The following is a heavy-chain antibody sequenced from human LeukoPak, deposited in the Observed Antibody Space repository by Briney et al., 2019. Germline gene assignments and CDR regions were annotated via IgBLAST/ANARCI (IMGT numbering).Heavy chain of an antibody. V-gene: IGHV4-34*01. D-gene: IGHD3-10*01. CDR1: GGSFSGYY. Sequence: PSETLSLTCAVYGGSFSGYYWSWIRQPPGKGLEWIGEINHSGSTNYNPSLKSRVTISVDTSKNQFSLKLSSVTAADTAVYYCARARKVRGVRKQWYFDLWGRGTLVTVSS. CDR2: INHSGST. CDR3: ARARKVRGVRKQWYFDL. J-gene: IGHJ2*01.